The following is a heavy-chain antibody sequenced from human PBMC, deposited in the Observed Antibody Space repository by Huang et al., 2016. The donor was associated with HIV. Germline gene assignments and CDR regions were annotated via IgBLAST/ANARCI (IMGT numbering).Heavy chain of an antibody. J-gene: IGHJ4*02. Sequence: EVQLVESGGGLVKPGSSLRVSCEAFGFAFSKVWMSWVRQAPGKGLEWVGISKTNVEGGTIDYAAPVKDRFRISRDDLKGIMYLEMNNLKSDDTAIYYRATWSLTAAGGNWGRGTLVTVSS. V-gene: IGHV3-15*01. CDR2: SKTNVEGGTI. CDR3: ATWSLTAAGGN. D-gene: IGHD6-13*01. CDR1: GFAFSKVW.